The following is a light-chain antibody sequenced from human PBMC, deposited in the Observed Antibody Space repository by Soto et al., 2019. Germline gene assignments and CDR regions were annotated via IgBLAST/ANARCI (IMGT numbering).Light chain of an antibody. J-gene: IGLJ2*01. Sequence: QAVVTQEPSLTVSPGGTVTLTCGSSDGPVTSNHYPYWYQQRPGQVPRTLIYDTTNRQSWAPARFSGSLVGVKAALTLSGAQPEDEADYYCLLADSGGRVFGGGTQLTVL. V-gene: IGLV7-46*01. CDR1: DGPVTSNHY. CDR2: DTT. CDR3: LLADSGGRV.